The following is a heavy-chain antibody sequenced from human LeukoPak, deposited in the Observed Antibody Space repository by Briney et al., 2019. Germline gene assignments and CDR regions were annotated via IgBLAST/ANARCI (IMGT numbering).Heavy chain of an antibody. V-gene: IGHV1-18*01. CDR1: GYTFTSYG. CDR2: ISAYNGNT. J-gene: IGHJ6*02. Sequence: GASVKVSCKASGYTFTSYGISWVRQAPGQGLEWMGWISAYNGNTNYAQKLQGRVTMTTDTSTSTAYMELRSLRSDDTAVYYCARMYVPAAAHKYYYYYYGMDVWGQGTTVTVSS. CDR3: ARMYVPAAAHKYYYYYYGMDV. D-gene: IGHD2-2*01.